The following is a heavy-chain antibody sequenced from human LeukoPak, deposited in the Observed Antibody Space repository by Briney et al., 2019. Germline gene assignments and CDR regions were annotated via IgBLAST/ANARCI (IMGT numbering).Heavy chain of an antibody. CDR2: ISYDGSNK. Sequence: PGGSLRLSCAASGFTFSSYAMHWVRQAPGKGLEWVAVISYDGSNKYYADSVKGRFTIPRDNSKNTLYLQMNSLGAEDTAVYYCARDVCSSTSCYGDYWGQGTLVTVSS. V-gene: IGHV3-30-3*01. CDR3: ARDVCSSTSCYGDY. J-gene: IGHJ4*02. D-gene: IGHD2-2*01. CDR1: GFTFSSYA.